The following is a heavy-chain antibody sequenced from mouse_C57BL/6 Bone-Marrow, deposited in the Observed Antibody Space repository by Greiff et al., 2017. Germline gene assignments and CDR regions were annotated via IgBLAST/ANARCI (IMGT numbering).Heavy chain of an antibody. V-gene: IGHV1-55*01. D-gene: IGHD2-2*01. CDR1: GYTFTSYW. Sequence: QVQLQQPGAELVKPGASVKMSCKASGYTFTSYWITWVKQRPGQGLEWIGDIYPGSGSTNYNEKFKSKATLTVDTSSSTAYMQLSSLTSEDSAVYYCASSTMVTTTEYYFDYWGQGTTLTVSS. CDR3: ASSTMVTTTEYYFDY. J-gene: IGHJ2*01. CDR2: IYPGSGST.